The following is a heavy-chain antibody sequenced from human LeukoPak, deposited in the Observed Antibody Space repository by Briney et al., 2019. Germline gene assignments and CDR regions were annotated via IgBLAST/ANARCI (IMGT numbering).Heavy chain of an antibody. J-gene: IGHJ6*02. V-gene: IGHV1-18*01. CDR2: ISAYNGHT. Sequence: ASVKVSCKASGYTFTSYGIGWVRQAPGQGLEWMGWISAYNGHTNYAQNLQGGVTMTTDTSTSTAYMELRRLRSDDTAVYYCARSISSSWSYYYYYGMDVWGQGTTVTVSS. D-gene: IGHD6-13*01. CDR1: GYTFTSYG. CDR3: ARSISSSWSYYYYYGMDV.